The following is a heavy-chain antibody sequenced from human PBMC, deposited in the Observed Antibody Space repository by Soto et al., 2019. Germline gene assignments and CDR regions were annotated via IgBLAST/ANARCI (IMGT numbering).Heavy chain of an antibody. Sequence: GGSLRLCYAVSGFTFSGYGVHWVRQAHGKGLEWVAVIWDDGSNKYYADSVKGRCTISRDNAGNSLYLQMNSLRAEDSAVYYCVRERGLSSFYGMDVWGQGT. D-gene: IGHD3-10*01. CDR1: GFTFSGYG. CDR2: IWDDGSNK. CDR3: VRERGLSSFYGMDV. J-gene: IGHJ6*02. V-gene: IGHV3-33*01.